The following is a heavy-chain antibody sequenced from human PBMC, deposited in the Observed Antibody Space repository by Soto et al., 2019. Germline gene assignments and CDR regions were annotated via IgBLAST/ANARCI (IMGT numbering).Heavy chain of an antibody. D-gene: IGHD2-21*02. CDR1: GFPFSSYV. V-gene: IGHV3-23*01. J-gene: IGHJ4*02. Sequence: EVQLLESGGGLVQPGGSLRLSCAVSGFPFSSYVMSWVRQAPGQGLEWVSAMSGSGGSTYYADSVKGQFTISRDKSKTTLYPQMNSLRAEDTAVYYCSKIEVTTITYFDYWGQGTLVTVSS. CDR2: MSGSGGST. CDR3: SKIEVTTITYFDY.